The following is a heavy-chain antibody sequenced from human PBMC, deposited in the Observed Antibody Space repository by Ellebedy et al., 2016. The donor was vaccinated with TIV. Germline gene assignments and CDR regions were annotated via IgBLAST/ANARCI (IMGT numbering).Heavy chain of an antibody. Sequence: MPGGSLRLSCAVYGGSFSGNYWSWIRQPPGKGLEWIGEINDRGSTNYNPSLKSRVTISVDTSKNQFSLKLTSVSAADTAVYYCARGARAILGVVTGYYGLDVWGQGTTVTVSS. D-gene: IGHD3-3*01. CDR2: INDRGST. CDR1: GGSFSGNY. J-gene: IGHJ6*02. CDR3: ARGARAILGVVTGYYGLDV. V-gene: IGHV4-34*01.